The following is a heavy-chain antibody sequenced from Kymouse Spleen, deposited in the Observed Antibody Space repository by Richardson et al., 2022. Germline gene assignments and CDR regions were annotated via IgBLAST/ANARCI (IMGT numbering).Heavy chain of an antibody. CDR1: GGSISSYY. CDR2: IYYSGST. V-gene: IGHV4-59*01. Sequence: QVQLQESGPGLVKPSETLSLTCTVSGGSISSYYWSWIRQPPGKGLEWIGYIYYSGSTNYNPSLKSRVTISVDTSKNQFSLKLSSVTAADTAVYYCARGGVIWGAHGMDVWGQGTTVTVSS. CDR3: ARGGVIWGAHGMDV. J-gene: IGHJ6*02. D-gene: IGHD3-16*02.